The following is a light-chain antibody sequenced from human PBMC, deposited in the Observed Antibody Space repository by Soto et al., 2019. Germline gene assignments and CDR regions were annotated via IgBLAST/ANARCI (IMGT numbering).Light chain of an antibody. J-gene: IGLJ1*01. CDR3: QSYDTRLSAHV. V-gene: IGLV1-40*01. CDR2: GDN. Sequence: QSALTQPPSVSGAPGQRDTVSCSGTSSNIGAGYDVHWYQQFPGTAPKLLIYGDNNRPSGVPDRFSGSKSGTSASLAITGLQAEDEADYYCQSYDTRLSAHVFGTGTKLTVL. CDR1: SSNIGAGYD.